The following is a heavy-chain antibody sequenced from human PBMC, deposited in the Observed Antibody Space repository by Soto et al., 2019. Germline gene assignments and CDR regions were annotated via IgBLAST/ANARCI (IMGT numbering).Heavy chain of an antibody. CDR1: GFIFKMYW. CDR2: ISASGGRT. J-gene: IGHJ3*01. V-gene: IGHV3-23*01. CDR3: AKDWDLLRAFDL. Sequence: PGGSLRLSCAASGFIFKMYWMHWVRQSPGKGLVWISGISASGGRTYYADSVKGRFTISRDNSKNTMYLQMNSLRVEDTAVYKCAKDWDLLRAFDLWGQGTMVTVSS. D-gene: IGHD1-26*01.